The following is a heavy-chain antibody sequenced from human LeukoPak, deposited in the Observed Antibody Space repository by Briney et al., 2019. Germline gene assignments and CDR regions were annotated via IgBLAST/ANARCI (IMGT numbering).Heavy chain of an antibody. CDR1: GYTFTDYY. D-gene: IGHD5-18*01. J-gene: IGHJ3*02. V-gene: IGHV1-69-2*01. Sequence: GATVKISCKVSGYTFTDYYMHWVQQAPGKGLEWMGLVDPEDGETIYAEKFQGRVTITADTSTDTAYMELSSLRSEDTAVYYCATDGPGRYSYGPLHAFGIWGQGTMVTVSS. CDR3: ATDGPGRYSYGPLHAFGI. CDR2: VDPEDGET.